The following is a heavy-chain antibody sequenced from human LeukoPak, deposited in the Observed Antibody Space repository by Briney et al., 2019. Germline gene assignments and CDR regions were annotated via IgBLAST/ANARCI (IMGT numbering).Heavy chain of an antibody. CDR1: GYTFTGYY. V-gene: IGHV1-2*02. CDR2: INPNSGGT. CDR3: ARDQVRGYSYGSFLQH. D-gene: IGHD5-18*01. Sequence: ASVKVSCKASGYTFTGYYMHWVRQAPGQGLEWMGWINPNSGGTNYAQKFQGRVTMTRDTSISTAYMELSRLRSDDTAVYYCARDQVRGYSYGSFLQHWGQGTLVTVSS. J-gene: IGHJ1*01.